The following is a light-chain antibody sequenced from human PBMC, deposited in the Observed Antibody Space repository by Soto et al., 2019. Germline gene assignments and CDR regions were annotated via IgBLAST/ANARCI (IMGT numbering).Light chain of an antibody. V-gene: IGLV1-51*01. Sequence: QSVLTQPPSVSGSPRQRVTISCSGSSSNIGNNYVSWYKQLPGTAPKLLIYDNDKRPSGIPDRFSGSKSGTSATLGITGLQTGDEADYYCATWDSSLSAGVFGGGTKLTVL. CDR1: SSNIGNNY. CDR3: ATWDSSLSAGV. CDR2: DND. J-gene: IGLJ3*02.